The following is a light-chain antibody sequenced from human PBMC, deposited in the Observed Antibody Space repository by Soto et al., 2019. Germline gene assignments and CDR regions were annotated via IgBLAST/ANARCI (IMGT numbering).Light chain of an antibody. Sequence: EIVLTQSPGTLSLSPGERATISCRASQNVSSSYLAWYQQKPGQAPRLLIYVASSRATGIPDRFSGSVSGTDFTLTISRLEPEDFAVYSCQQYGSSPYTFGQGNKLEIK. J-gene: IGKJ2*01. CDR3: QQYGSSPYT. CDR2: VAS. CDR1: QNVSSSY. V-gene: IGKV3-20*01.